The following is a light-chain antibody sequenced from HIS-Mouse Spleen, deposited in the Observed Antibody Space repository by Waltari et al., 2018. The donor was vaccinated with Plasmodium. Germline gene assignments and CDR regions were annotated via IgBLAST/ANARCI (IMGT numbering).Light chain of an antibody. J-gene: IGLJ1*01. CDR3: CSYAGSSTYV. V-gene: IGLV2-23*01. CDR2: AGS. Sequence: QSALTQPASVSGSPGQSITISCTGTSSDVGSYNLVSWYQQHPGKAPKLMIYAGSKRPSWVSNLFSGSKSGNTASLTISGLQAEDEADYYCCSYAGSSTYVFGTGTKVTVL. CDR1: SSDVGSYNL.